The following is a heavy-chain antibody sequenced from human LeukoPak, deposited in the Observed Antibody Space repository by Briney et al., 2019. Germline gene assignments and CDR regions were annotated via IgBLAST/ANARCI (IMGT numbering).Heavy chain of an antibody. Sequence: SETLSLTCTVSGGPISNYYWTWIRQSPEQGLEWIGYVYNSGITDYNPSLKSRLTISVDTSKNQFSLKLSSMTAADTAVYYCARSRGLAGAATVIDYWGQGTLVTVSS. V-gene: IGHV4-59*08. CDR3: ARSRGLAGAATVIDY. CDR1: GGPISNYY. D-gene: IGHD6-25*01. CDR2: VYNSGIT. J-gene: IGHJ4*02.